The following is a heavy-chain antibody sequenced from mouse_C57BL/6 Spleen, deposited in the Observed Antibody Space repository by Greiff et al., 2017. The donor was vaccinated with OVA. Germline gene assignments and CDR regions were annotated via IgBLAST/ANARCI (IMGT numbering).Heavy chain of an antibody. Sequence: QVQLQQPGAELVKPGASVKMSCKASGYTFTSYWITWVKQRPGQGLEWIGDIYPGSGSTNFNEKFKSKATLTVDTSSSTAYMQLSSLTSEDSAVYYCARHEVTTGGAGNYWGQGTTLTVSS. CDR2: IYPGSGST. CDR3: ARHEVTTGGAGNY. D-gene: IGHD1-1*01. V-gene: IGHV1-55*01. J-gene: IGHJ2*01. CDR1: GYTFTSYW.